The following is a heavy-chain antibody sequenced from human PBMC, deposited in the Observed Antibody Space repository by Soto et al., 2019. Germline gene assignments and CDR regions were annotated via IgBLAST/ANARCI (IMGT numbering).Heavy chain of an antibody. CDR1: GFSFSSFA. D-gene: IGHD2-8*01. CDR2: ISGSADST. J-gene: IGHJ6*02. Sequence: EVQLLESGGGFIHPGGSLRLSCAASGFSFSSFAMNWVRQAPGTGLEWVSIISGSADSTFYADSVKGRFTISRDNSKSTRYLQINSRRAEDTAVYYCAKTRGAMIYAISVYGMDVWGQGTTVTVSS. CDR3: AKTRGAMIYAISVYGMDV. V-gene: IGHV3-23*01.